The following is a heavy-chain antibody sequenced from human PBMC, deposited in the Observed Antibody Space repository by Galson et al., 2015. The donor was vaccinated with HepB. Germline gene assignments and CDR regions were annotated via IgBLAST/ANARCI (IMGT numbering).Heavy chain of an antibody. V-gene: IGHV3-11*06. CDR3: ARVADVDYGDHSHFDF. CDR1: GFTFSDYY. CDR2: IGHSTLYT. J-gene: IGHJ4*02. D-gene: IGHD4-17*01. Sequence: SLRLSCAASGFTFSDYYMSWIRQAPGKGLEWVSYIGHSTLYTNYADSVKGRITISRDNARNSLYLQLNSLRAEDTAVYYCARVADVDYGDHSHFDFWGQGTLVTVSS.